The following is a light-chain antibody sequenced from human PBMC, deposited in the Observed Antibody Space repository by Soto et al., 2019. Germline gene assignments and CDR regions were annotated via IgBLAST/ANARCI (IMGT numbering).Light chain of an antibody. CDR1: QSISSW. V-gene: IGKV1-5*03. CDR2: KAS. Sequence: DIQMTQSPSTLSASLGDRVTITCRASQSISSWLAWYQQKPGKAPKLLIYKASSLESGVPSRFSGSGSGTEFTLTISSLQLEDFATYYCQQYNSFWTFGQGTKVEIK. J-gene: IGKJ1*01. CDR3: QQYNSFWT.